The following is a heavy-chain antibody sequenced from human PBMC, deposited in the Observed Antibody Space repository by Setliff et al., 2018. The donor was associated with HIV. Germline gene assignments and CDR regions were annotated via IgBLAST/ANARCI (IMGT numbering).Heavy chain of an antibody. V-gene: IGHV3-49*04. D-gene: IGHD3-22*01. CDR3: TTYFYDSRYFNY. Sequence: GGSLRLSCTTSGFTFGVYAMTWVRQAPGKGLEWVGFIRHKAYGGTAEYDASVKGRFTISRDDSKSITYLQMNGLQTEDTAMYYCTTYFYDSRYFNYWGQGTLVTVSS. J-gene: IGHJ4*02. CDR1: GFTFGVYA. CDR2: IRHKAYGGTA.